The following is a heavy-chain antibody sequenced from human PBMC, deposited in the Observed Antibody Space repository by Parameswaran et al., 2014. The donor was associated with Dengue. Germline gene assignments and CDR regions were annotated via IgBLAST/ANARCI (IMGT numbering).Heavy chain of an antibody. CDR2: IYYSGST. Sequence: RWIRQPPGKGLEWIGYIYYSGSTNYNPSLKSRVTISVDTSKNQFSLKLSSVTAADTAVYYCARDSSGGYGWFDPWGQGTLVTVSS. D-gene: IGHD6-19*01. J-gene: IGHJ5*02. CDR3: ARDSSGGYGWFDP. V-gene: IGHV4-59*01.